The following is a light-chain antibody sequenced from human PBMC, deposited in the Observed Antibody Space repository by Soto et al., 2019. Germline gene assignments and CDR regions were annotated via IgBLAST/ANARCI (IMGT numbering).Light chain of an antibody. CDR3: QQRSNWPPEFT. CDR2: DAS. V-gene: IGKV3-11*01. Sequence: IVLTQSPATLSLSPGERATLSCSASQSVTSYLAWYQQKPGQAPRLLIYDASNRATGIPARFSGSGSGTDFTLTISSLEPEDFAVYYCQQRSNWPPEFTFGPGTKVDIK. CDR1: QSVTSY. J-gene: IGKJ3*01.